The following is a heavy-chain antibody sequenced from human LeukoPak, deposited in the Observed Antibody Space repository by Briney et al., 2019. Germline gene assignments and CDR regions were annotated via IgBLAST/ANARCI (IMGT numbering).Heavy chain of an antibody. Sequence: GASVKVSCKASGYTFTSYGISWVRQAPGQGLEWMAWISAYNGNTNYAQKLQGRVTMTRNTSISTAYMELSSLRSEDTAVYYCARGRGADILTGYPQLYYYGMDVWGQGTTVTVSS. V-gene: IGHV1-18*01. D-gene: IGHD3-9*01. CDR2: ISAYNGNT. CDR3: ARGRGADILTGYPQLYYYGMDV. J-gene: IGHJ6*02. CDR1: GYTFTSYG.